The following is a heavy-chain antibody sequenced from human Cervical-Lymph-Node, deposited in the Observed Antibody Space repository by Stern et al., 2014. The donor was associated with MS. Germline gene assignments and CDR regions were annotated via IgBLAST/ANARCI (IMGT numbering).Heavy chain of an antibody. CDR3: ARDQKGQLGYHYFYGMDV. V-gene: IGHV1-46*03. J-gene: IGHJ6*02. CDR2: VKPSGGGT. D-gene: IGHD3-16*02. CDR1: GYTFTGYY. Sequence: VQLVESGAEVKKPGAAVKVSCKASGYTFTGYYIHWVRQAPGQGLAWMGIVKPSGGGTRYAQRFQGRITMTRDTSTSTVYMELSSLRSEDTAVYYCARDQKGQLGYHYFYGMDVWGLGTAVIVSS.